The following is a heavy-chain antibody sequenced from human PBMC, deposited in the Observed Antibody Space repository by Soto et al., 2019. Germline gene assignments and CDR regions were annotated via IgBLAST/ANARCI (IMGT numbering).Heavy chain of an antibody. V-gene: IGHV1-18*01. CDR1: GYRFSSYG. J-gene: IGHJ4*02. CDR3: ARDLTVTPPYTSDY. Sequence: EASVKVSCKASGYRFSSYGISWVRQAPGQGLEWMGWISPYNGKTDYEQKLQGRVTMTTDTSTSTAYMELRSLRSDDTAVSYCARDLTVTPPYTSDYWGQGTLVTVSS. D-gene: IGHD4-4*01. CDR2: ISPYNGKT.